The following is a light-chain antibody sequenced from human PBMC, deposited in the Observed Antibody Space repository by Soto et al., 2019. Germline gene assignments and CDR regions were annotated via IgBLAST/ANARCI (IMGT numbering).Light chain of an antibody. Sequence: DIQMIQSPATLSASVGDRITITCRASENIFKYVAWYQQTSGSAPNLLIYAASDLESGVPSRFSGSGSGTEFSLNIDNLQHNDYATYYCQHYNTRSIAFGGGTKVDVK. CDR2: AAS. CDR3: QHYNTRSIA. CDR1: ENIFKY. V-gene: IGKV1-5*01. J-gene: IGKJ4*01.